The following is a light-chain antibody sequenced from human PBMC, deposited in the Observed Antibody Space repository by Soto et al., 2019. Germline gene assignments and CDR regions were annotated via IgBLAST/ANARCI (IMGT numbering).Light chain of an antibody. CDR1: HDFSTF. CDR3: QKLYTLPYT. V-gene: IGKV1-9*01. J-gene: IGKJ5*01. CDR2: EAS. Sequence: DIQLTQSPSLLSASIGDRVTITCRASHDFSTFLAWYQQKPGKSPKLLIYEASTLPSGVPSRFSGSGYGTEFNLTIDGLLPEDFEAYHYQKLYTLPYTSCQGTRL.